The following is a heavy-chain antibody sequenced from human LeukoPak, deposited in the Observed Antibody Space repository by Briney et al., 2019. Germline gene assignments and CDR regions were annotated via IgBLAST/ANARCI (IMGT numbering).Heavy chain of an antibody. D-gene: IGHD4-23*01. CDR2: IYYSGGT. Sequence: SETLSLTCTVSGGSISSYYWSWIRQHPGKGLEWIGYIYYSGGTYYNPSLKSRVTILMDTSQNQFSLKLRSVTAADTAIYYCARDPTGGNDWFDPWGQGTLVTVSS. V-gene: IGHV4-59*06. CDR1: GGSISSYY. J-gene: IGHJ5*02. CDR3: ARDPTGGNDWFDP.